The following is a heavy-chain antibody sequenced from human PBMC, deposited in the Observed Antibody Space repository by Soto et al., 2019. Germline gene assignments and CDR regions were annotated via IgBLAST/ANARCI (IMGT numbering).Heavy chain of an antibody. CDR2: IYPGDSDT. V-gene: IGHV5-51*01. CDR1: GDSFTSFW. Sequence: PGESLKISCKVSGDSFTSFWIGWVRQMPGKGLEWLGSIYPGDSDTRYSPSFQGQVTISADKSITTAYLQWSSLKASDTAIYYCARQLTLDSRGWYNWGQGTLVTVSS. D-gene: IGHD6-19*01. CDR3: ARQLTLDSRGWYN. J-gene: IGHJ4*02.